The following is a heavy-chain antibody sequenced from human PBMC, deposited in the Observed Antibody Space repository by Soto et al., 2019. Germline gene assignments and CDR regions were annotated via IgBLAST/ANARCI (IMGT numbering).Heavy chain of an antibody. CDR3: AASNAWLAPLFFDD. V-gene: IGHV3-23*01. CDR1: GFTFRTYA. D-gene: IGHD6-19*01. CDR2: LSGSGDNT. J-gene: IGHJ4*02. Sequence: PGGSLRLSCAASGFTFRTYAMSWVRQAPGKGLEWVSALSGSGDNTYYPDSVKGRFTISRDNSKNTVYLLMSSLRAEDTAVYYCAASNAWLAPLFFDDWGQGTLVTVSS.